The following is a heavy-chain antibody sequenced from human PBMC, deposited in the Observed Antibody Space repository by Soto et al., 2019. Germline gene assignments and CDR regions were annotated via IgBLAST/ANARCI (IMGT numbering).Heavy chain of an antibody. Sequence: QVQLVQSGAEVKKPGASLKVSCKASGYTFTSYAMHWVRQAPGQRLEWMGWINAGNGNRKYSQKFQGRVTITRDTPASTAYMELSSLRSEDTAVYCCARGIQNWFDLWGQGTLVTVSS. J-gene: IGHJ5*02. CDR1: GYTFTSYA. V-gene: IGHV1-3*01. CDR3: ARGIQNWFDL. CDR2: INAGNGNR. D-gene: IGHD5-18*01.